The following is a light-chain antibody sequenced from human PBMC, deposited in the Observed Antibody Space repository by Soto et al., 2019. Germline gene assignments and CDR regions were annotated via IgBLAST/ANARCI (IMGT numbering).Light chain of an antibody. CDR1: QGISSD. CDR2: GAT. J-gene: IGKJ4*01. Sequence: AIQMTQSPSSLSASVGDRVTITCRASQGISSDLGWYQQKPGKAPNLLIYGATSLRSGVPSRFSGSGSGTDFTLTISSLQPEDFATYYCIQDYIYPLTFGGGTKVEMK. CDR3: IQDYIYPLT. V-gene: IGKV1-6*01.